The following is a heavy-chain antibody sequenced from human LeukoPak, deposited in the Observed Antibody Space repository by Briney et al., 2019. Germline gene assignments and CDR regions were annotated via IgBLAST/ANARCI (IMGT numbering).Heavy chain of an antibody. J-gene: IGHJ4*02. CDR3: ARSLAHDY. V-gene: IGHV4-39*01. CDR1: GGSILSSGYY. CDR2: IYYSGST. D-gene: IGHD3-16*01. Sequence: SETLSLTCTVSGGSILSSGYYWGWIRQPPGMGLEWIGTIYYSGSTYYSPSLKSRVTISVNTSKNQFSLKLSSVTAADTAVYYCARSLAHDYWGQGTLVTVSS.